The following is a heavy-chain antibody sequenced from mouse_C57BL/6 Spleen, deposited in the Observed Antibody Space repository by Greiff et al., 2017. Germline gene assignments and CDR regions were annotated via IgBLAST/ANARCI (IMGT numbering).Heavy chain of an antibody. CDR3: ARNSLYYDYDGWYFDV. CDR2: IWSGGST. D-gene: IGHD2-4*01. CDR1: GFSLPSYG. V-gene: IGHV2-2*01. J-gene: IGHJ1*03. Sequence: QVQLKESGPGLVQPSQSLSITCTVSGFSLPSYGVHWVRQSPGKGLEWLGVIWSGGSTDYNAAFISRLSISKDNSKSQVFFKMNSLQADDTAIYYCARNSLYYDYDGWYFDVWGTGTTVTVSS.